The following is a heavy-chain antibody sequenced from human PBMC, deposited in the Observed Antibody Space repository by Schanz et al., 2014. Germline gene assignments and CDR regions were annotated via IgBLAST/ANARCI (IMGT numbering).Heavy chain of an antibody. V-gene: IGHV1-69*04. CDR3: ARDIQYHYDTSGPVGAFDI. J-gene: IGHJ3*02. CDR1: GYTFTSSG. D-gene: IGHD3-22*01. Sequence: QVQLVQSGAEVKKPGASVKVSCKASGYTFTSSGFSWVRQAPGQGLEWMGKIIPILGMENYAQKFQGRVTITADISTSTAYMDLSSLRSDDTAVYYCARDIQYHYDTSGPVGAFDIWGQGTVVTVSS. CDR2: IIPILGME.